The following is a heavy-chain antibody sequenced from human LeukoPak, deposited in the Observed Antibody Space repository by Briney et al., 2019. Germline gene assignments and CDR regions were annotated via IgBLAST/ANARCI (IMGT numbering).Heavy chain of an antibody. CDR3: ARVWSWSNFDY. D-gene: IGHD2-8*02. J-gene: IGHJ4*02. CDR1: GFTFSSYA. CDR2: ISYDGSNK. Sequence: GGSLRLSCAASGFTFSSYAMHWVRQAPGKGLEWVAVISYDGSNKYYADSEKGRFTISRDNSKNTLYLQMNSLRAEDTAVYYCARVWSWSNFDYWGQGTLVTVSS. V-gene: IGHV3-30*01.